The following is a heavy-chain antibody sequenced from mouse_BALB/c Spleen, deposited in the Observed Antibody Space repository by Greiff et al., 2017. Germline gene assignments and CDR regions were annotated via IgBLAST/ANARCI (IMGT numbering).Heavy chain of an antibody. CDR3: AGEYRSPSAY. D-gene: IGHD2-14*01. CDR1: GYTFTSYW. V-gene: IGHV1-87*01. CDR2: IYPGDGDT. Sequence: QVQLQQSGAELARPGASVKLSCKASGYTFTSYWMQWVKQRPGQGLEWIGAIYPGDGDTRYTQKFKGKATLTADKSSSTAYMQLSSLASEDSAVYYCAGEYRSPSAYWGQGTLVTVSA. J-gene: IGHJ3*01.